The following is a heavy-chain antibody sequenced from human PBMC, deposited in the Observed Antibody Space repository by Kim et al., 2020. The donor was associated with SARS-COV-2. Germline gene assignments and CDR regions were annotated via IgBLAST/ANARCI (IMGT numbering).Heavy chain of an antibody. CDR1: GFTFSRHW. J-gene: IGHJ6*02. D-gene: IGHD2-2*02. V-gene: IGHV3-74*01. CDR2: INTDGSTT. CDR3: VSRDYQLLYGNGTDV. Sequence: GGSLRLSCAASGFTFSRHWMQWVRQAPGKGLVWVSRINTDGSTTNYADSVKGRFTVSRDNAKNTAYLQMNSLRVEDTAVYWCVSRDYQLLYGNGTDVWGQGTTVTVSS.